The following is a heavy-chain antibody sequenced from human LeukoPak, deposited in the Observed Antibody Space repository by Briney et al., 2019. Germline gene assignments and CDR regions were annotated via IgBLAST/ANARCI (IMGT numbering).Heavy chain of an antibody. CDR1: GGTFRSYA. V-gene: IGHV1-69*06. J-gene: IGHJ6*02. CDR3: ATVGYCSGGSCYYNYYAPDV. CDR2: IIPIFGTA. Sequence: SVKVSRKASGGTFRSYAISWVRQAPGQGLEWMGGIIPIFGTANYAQKFQGRVTFTADKSTSTAFMEMSSLRSEDTAVYYCATVGYCSGGSCYYNYYAPDVWGQGTTVTVSS. D-gene: IGHD2-15*01.